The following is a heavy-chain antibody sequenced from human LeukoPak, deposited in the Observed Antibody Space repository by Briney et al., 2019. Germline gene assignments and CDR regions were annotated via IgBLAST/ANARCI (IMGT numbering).Heavy chain of an antibody. CDR2: INPNSGGT. V-gene: IGHV1-2*02. J-gene: IGHJ5*02. CDR3: ALDSSGYYFWFDP. CDR1: GYTFTGYY. D-gene: IGHD3-22*01. Sequence: ASVKVSCKASGYTFTGYYMHRVRQAPGQGLEWMGWINPNSGGTNYAQKFQGRVTMTRDTSISTAYMELSRLRSDDTAVYYCALDSSGYYFWFDPWGQGTLVTVSS.